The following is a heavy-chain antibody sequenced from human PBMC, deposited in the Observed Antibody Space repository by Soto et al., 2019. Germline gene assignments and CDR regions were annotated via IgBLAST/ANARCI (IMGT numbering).Heavy chain of an antibody. Sequence: VQLVESGGGVVQPGRSLRLSCAASGFTFSSYAMSWVRQAPGKGLEWVSAISGSGGSTYYADSVKGRFTISRDNSKNTLYLQMNSLRAEDTAVYYCARTSWGTYYFDYWGQGTLVTVSS. CDR1: GFTFSSYA. V-gene: IGHV3-23*04. D-gene: IGHD1-26*01. CDR2: ISGSGGST. CDR3: ARTSWGTYYFDY. J-gene: IGHJ4*02.